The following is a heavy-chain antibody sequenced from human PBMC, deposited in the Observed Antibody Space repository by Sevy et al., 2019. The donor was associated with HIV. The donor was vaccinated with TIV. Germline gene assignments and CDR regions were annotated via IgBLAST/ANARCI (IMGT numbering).Heavy chain of an antibody. V-gene: IGHV1-46*01. Sequence: ASVKVSCKASGYTFTSYYIHWVRQAPGQRLEWMGIINPGGGSTSYPQKFQGRLTMTRDTSTSTVYMELSSLRSEDTAVYYCAREGGSGSYYNYWGQGTLVTVSS. J-gene: IGHJ4*02. CDR3: AREGGSGSYYNY. CDR1: GYTFTSYY. D-gene: IGHD1-26*01. CDR2: INPGGGST.